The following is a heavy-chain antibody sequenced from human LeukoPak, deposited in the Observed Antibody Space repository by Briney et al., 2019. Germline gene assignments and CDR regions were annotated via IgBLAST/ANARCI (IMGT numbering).Heavy chain of an antibody. CDR2: IYYSGST. CDR3: ARQSAYYDSSGQFD. J-gene: IGHJ4*02. CDR1: GGSISSSSYY. D-gene: IGHD3-22*01. Sequence: SETLSLTCTVSGGSISSSSYYWGWIRQPPGKGLEWIGSIYYSGSTYYNPSLKSRVTISVDTSKNQFSLKLSSVTAADTAVYYCARQSAYYDSSGQFDWGQGTLVTVSS. V-gene: IGHV4-39*01.